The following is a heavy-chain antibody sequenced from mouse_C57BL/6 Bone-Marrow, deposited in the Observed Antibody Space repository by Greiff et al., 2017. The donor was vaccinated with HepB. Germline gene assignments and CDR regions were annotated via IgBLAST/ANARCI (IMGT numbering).Heavy chain of an antibody. CDR3: ARSLSFYDYDGAYYFDY. J-gene: IGHJ2*01. D-gene: IGHD2-4*01. CDR2: ISSGSSTI. Sequence: EVKLVESGGGLVKPGGSLKLSCAASGFTFSDYGMHWVRQAPEKGLEWVAYISSGSSTIYYADTVKGRFTISRDNAKNTLFLQMTSLRSEDTAMYYCARSLSFYDYDGAYYFDYWGQGTTLTVSS. CDR1: GFTFSDYG. V-gene: IGHV5-17*01.